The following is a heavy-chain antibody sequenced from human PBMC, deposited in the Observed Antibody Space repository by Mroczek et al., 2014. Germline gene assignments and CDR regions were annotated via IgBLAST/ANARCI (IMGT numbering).Heavy chain of an antibody. CDR3: ARGGGSYVFASRAFDY. CDR1: GGSFSGYY. J-gene: IGHJ4*02. CDR2: INHSGST. V-gene: IGHV4-34*01. Sequence: QVQLQQWGAGLLKPSETLSLTCAVYGGSFSGYYWSWIRQPPGKGLEWIGEINHSGSTNYNPSLKSRVTISVDTSKNQFSLKLSSVTAADTAVYYCARGGGSYVFASRAFDYVGPGNPGHRLL. D-gene: IGHD1-26*01.